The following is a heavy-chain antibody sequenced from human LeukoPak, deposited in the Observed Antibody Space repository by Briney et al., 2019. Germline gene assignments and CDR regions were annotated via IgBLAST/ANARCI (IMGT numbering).Heavy chain of an antibody. J-gene: IGHJ3*02. V-gene: IGHV3-11*03. CDR1: GFTFSDYY. CDR3: ASPLGSGSSYAFDI. CDR2: ISSSSSYT. D-gene: IGHD1-26*01. Sequence: PGGSLRLSCAASGFTFSDYYMTCIRQAPGKWLEWVSYISSSSSYTNYADSVKGRFTISRDNAKNSLYLQMNSLRAEDTAVYYCASPLGSGSSYAFDIWGQGTMVTVSS.